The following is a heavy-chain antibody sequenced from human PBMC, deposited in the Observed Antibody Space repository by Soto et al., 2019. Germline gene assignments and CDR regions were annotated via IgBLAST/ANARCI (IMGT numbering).Heavy chain of an antibody. D-gene: IGHD2-21*02. V-gene: IGHV3-33*01. J-gene: IGHJ4*02. CDR3: AMHCRGGDCDYFDY. CDR2: IWYDGNSK. Sequence: PGGSLRLSCAASGFTFSDYGMHWVRQAPGKGLEWVSVIWYDGNSKYYADSVKGRFTISRDNSKNTLYLQMNSLRAEDTAVYYCAMHCRGGDCDYFDYWGQGTLVTVSS. CDR1: GFTFSDYG.